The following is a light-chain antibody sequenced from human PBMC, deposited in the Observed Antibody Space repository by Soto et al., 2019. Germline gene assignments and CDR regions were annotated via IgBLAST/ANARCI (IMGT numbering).Light chain of an antibody. CDR3: SSYTSSSTLDV. Sequence: QSVLPQPASVSGSPGQSIPISCTGTSSDVGGYNYVSWYQQHPGKAPKLMIYDVSTRPSGVSNRFSGSKSGNTASLTISGLQAEDEADYYCSSYTSSSTLDVFGTGTKLTVL. V-gene: IGLV2-14*01. CDR1: SSDVGGYNY. J-gene: IGLJ1*01. CDR2: DVS.